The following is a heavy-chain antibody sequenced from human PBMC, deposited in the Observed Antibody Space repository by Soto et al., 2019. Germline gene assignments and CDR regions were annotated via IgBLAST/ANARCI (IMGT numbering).Heavy chain of an antibody. CDR3: AREDLVTIFGVVTSNWFDP. V-gene: IGHV3-33*01. J-gene: IGHJ5*02. D-gene: IGHD3-3*01. CDR1: GFTFSSYG. Sequence: GGSLRLSCAASGFTFSSYGMHWVRQAPGKGLEWVAVIWYDGSNKYYADSVKGRFTISRDNSKKRLYLQMNSLRAEDTAVYYCAREDLVTIFGVVTSNWFDPWGQGTLVTVSS. CDR2: IWYDGSNK.